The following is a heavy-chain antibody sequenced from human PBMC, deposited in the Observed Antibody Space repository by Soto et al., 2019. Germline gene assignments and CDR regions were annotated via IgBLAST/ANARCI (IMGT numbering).Heavy chain of an antibody. Sequence: QVQLQESGPGLVKPSGTLSLTCAVSGGSFTSNNWWTWVRQPPGQGLEWIGEIYRTGSTNYNPSRKSRVTISLAKSENQFALKVTSLTAADTAVYYCASRDPGTSVDYWGQGTLVTVSS. CDR3: ASRDPGTSVDY. V-gene: IGHV4-4*02. CDR1: GGSFTSNNW. D-gene: IGHD1-7*01. J-gene: IGHJ4*02. CDR2: IYRTGST.